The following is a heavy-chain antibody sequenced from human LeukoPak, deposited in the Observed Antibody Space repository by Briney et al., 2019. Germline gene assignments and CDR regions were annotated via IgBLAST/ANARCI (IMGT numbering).Heavy chain of an antibody. Sequence: PGGSLRLSCAASGFTFSSYAMHWVRQAPGKGLEWVAVISYVGSNKYYADSVKGRFTISRDNSKNTLYLQMNSLRAEDTAVYYRARDSPAYCSGGSCFSGGMDVWGQGTTVTVSS. J-gene: IGHJ6*02. CDR3: ARDSPAYCSGGSCFSGGMDV. V-gene: IGHV3-30-3*01. CDR1: GFTFSSYA. D-gene: IGHD2-15*01. CDR2: ISYVGSNK.